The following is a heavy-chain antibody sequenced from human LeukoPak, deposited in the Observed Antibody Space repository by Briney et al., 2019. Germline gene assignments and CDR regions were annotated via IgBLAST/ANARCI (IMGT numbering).Heavy chain of an antibody. CDR1: GGSISSYY. V-gene: IGHV4-59*01. D-gene: IGHD6-13*01. CDR2: IYYSGST. J-gene: IGHJ4*02. Sequence: SETLSLTCTVSGGSISSYYWSWIRQPPGKGLEWIGYIYYSGSTNYNPSLKSRVTISVDTSKNQFSLKLSSVTAADTAVYYCASTGGQQLAEYYFDYWGQGTLVTVSS. CDR3: ASTGGQQLAEYYFDY.